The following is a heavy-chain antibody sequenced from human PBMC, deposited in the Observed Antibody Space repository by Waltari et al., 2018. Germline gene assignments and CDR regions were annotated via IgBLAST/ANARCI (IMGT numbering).Heavy chain of an antibody. Sequence: QVQLQESGPGLVKPSQTLSLTCTVSGGSISSGSYYWSWIRQPAGKGLEWIGYIYTSGSTNYNPSLKSRVTISVDTSKNQFSLKLSSVTAADTAVYYCARDLSDSSSWNYYYGMDVWGQGTTVTISS. CDR1: GGSISSGSYY. J-gene: IGHJ6*02. CDR3: ARDLSDSSSWNYYYGMDV. CDR2: IYTSGST. V-gene: IGHV4-61*09. D-gene: IGHD6-13*01.